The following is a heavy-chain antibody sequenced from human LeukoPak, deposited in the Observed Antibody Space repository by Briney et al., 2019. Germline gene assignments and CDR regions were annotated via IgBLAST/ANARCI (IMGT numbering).Heavy chain of an antibody. J-gene: IGHJ4*02. CDR3: ARDMWGTFDY. V-gene: IGHV3-74*01. CDR2: LSPDSSVT. CDR1: GFSFSNYE. Sequence: GGSLRLSCATSGFSFSNYEMDWVRQAPGKGLEWVSRLSPDSSVTDYADSVKGRFTISRDNAGNTMYLQMRSLRAEDTAVYYCARDMWGTFDYWGQGALVTVSS. D-gene: IGHD7-27*01.